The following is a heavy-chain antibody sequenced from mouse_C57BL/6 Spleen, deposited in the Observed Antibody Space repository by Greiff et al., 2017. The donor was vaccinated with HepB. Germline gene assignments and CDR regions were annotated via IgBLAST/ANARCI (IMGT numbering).Heavy chain of an antibody. CDR1: GYTFTSYW. CDR3: ARGAYYGNYVFAY. J-gene: IGHJ3*01. V-gene: IGHV1-50*01. CDR2: IDPSDSYT. Sequence: QVQLQQPGAELVKPGASVKLSCKASGYTFTSYWMQWVKQRPGQGLEWIGEIDPSDSYTNYNQKCKGKATLTVDTSSSTAYMQLSSLTSEDSAVYYCARGAYYGNYVFAYWGQGTLVTVSA. D-gene: IGHD2-10*01.